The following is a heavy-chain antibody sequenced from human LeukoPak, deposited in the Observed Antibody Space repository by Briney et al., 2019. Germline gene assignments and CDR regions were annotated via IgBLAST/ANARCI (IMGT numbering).Heavy chain of an antibody. CDR2: IYYSGST. J-gene: IGHJ5*02. CDR3: ARDHARGGLGIANNWFDP. V-gene: IGHV4-31*03. CDR1: GGSISSGGYS. D-gene: IGHD6-13*01. Sequence: SSQTLSLTCTVSGGSISSGGYSWSWIRQHPGKGLEWIGYIYYSGSTYYNPSLKSRVTISVDTSKNQFSLKLSSVTAADTAVYYCARDHARGGLGIANNWFDPWGQGTLVTVSS.